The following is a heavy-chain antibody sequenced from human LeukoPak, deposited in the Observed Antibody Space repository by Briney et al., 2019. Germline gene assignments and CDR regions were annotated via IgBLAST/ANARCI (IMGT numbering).Heavy chain of an antibody. CDR3: ARDIAAAGIGWFDP. CDR1: GYTFTSYG. D-gene: IGHD6-13*01. V-gene: IGHV1-18*01. Sequence: ASVKVSCKASGYTFTSYGISWVRQAPGQGLEWMGWISAYNDKTNYAQKLQARVTMTTDTSTSTAYMELRSLRSDDTAVYYCARDIAAAGIGWFDPWGQGTLVTVSS. J-gene: IGHJ5*02. CDR2: ISAYNDKT.